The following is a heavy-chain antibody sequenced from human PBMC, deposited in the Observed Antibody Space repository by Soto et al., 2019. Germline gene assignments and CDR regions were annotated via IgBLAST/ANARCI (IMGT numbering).Heavy chain of an antibody. D-gene: IGHD3-10*01. CDR1: GGSLKRGDYY. J-gene: IGHJ6*01. Sequence: LYLTCTVSGGSLKRGDYYWTWVRQPPGKGLEWIGNIFHSGSTYYTPSLQSRVTISLDTSKNHFSLKLSSVTPADTAVYYCARDRYHGSGTYYTFYSGMDVWGQGTTVTVSS. CDR3: ARDRYHGSGTYYTFYSGMDV. CDR2: IFHSGST. V-gene: IGHV4-30-4*01.